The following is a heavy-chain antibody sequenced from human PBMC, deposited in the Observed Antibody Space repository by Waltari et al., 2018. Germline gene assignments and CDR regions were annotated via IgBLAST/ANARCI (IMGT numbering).Heavy chain of an antibody. V-gene: IGHV2-5*01. CDR3: AHRGRFLEWLPFDY. CDR2: IYWNDAK. D-gene: IGHD3-3*01. CDR1: GFSLSTSGVG. J-gene: IGHJ4*02. Sequence: QITLKESGPTLVKPTQTLTLTCTFSGFSLSTSGVGVGWIRQPPGKALEWLALIYWNDAKRYSPSLKSRLTITKDTSKNQVVLTITNMDPVDTATDYCAHRGRFLEWLPFDYWRQGTLVTVSS.